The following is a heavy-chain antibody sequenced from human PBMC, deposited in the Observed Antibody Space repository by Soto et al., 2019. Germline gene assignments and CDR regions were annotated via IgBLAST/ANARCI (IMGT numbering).Heavy chain of an antibody. CDR3: ARRVYYYYMDV. J-gene: IGHJ6*03. V-gene: IGHV2-26*01. Sequence: SGPTLVNPTETLTLTCTVSGFSLSSGRMGVSWIRQPPGKALEWLAHIFSNDEKSYSTSLKSRLTISKDTLKSQVVLTMTNMAPVDTATCYCARRVYYYYMDVWGTGSSVTVSS. CDR2: IFSNDEK. CDR1: GFSLSSGRMG.